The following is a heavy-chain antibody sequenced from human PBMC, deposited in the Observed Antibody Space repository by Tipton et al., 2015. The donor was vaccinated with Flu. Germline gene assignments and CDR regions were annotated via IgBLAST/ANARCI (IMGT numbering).Heavy chain of an antibody. CDR3: ARMTSLRGVRGPKCFDL. V-gene: IGHV4-59*08. J-gene: IGHJ2*01. Sequence: TLSLTCTVSGGSISGYFWSWLRQPPGKGLEWIGYVVHNGRTSYNPSFRGRVTISVDSSKNQFSLNLSPVTAADAAVYFCARMTSLRGVRGPKCFDLWGPGTLVTVPS. CDR1: GGSISGYF. CDR2: VVHNGRT. D-gene: IGHD3-10*01.